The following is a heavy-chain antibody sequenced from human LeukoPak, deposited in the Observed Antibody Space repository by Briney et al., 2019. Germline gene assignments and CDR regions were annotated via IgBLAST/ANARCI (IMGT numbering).Heavy chain of an antibody. CDR2: INPSGGST. V-gene: IGHV1-46*01. CDR1: GYTFTSYY. J-gene: IGHJ6*03. Sequence: ASVKVSCKASGYTFTSYYMHWVRQAPGQGLEWMGIINPSGGSTSYAQKFQGRVTMTRDTSTSTVYMELSSLRSEDAAVYYCARGGGYSYGYATYYYYMDVWGKGTTVTVSS. CDR3: ARGGGYSYGYATYYYYMDV. D-gene: IGHD5-18*01.